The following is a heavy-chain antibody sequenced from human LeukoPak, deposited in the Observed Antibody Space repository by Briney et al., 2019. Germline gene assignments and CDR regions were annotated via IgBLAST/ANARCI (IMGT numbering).Heavy chain of an antibody. CDR2: ISWNSGSI. CDR3: AKGIKGLRDAFDI. V-gene: IGHV3-9*01. D-gene: IGHD2-21*01. Sequence: GGSLRLSCAASGFTFSSYSMNWVRQAPGKGLEWVSGISWNSGSIGYADSVKGRFTISRDNAKNSLYLQMNSLRAEDTALYYCAKGIKGLRDAFDIWGQGTMVTVSS. CDR1: GFTFSSYS. J-gene: IGHJ3*02.